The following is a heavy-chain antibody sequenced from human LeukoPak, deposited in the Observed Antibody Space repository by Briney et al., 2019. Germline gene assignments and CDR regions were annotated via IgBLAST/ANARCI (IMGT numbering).Heavy chain of an antibody. D-gene: IGHD3-3*01. Sequence: GGSLRLSCAASGFTFSSYSMNWVSQAPGKGLGWVSSISSSSSYIYYADSVKGRFTISRDNSKNTLYLQMNSLRAEDTAVYYCARDNTMFGPSGAFDIWGQGTMVTVSS. V-gene: IGHV3-21*04. CDR3: ARDNTMFGPSGAFDI. CDR1: GFTFSSYS. J-gene: IGHJ3*02. CDR2: ISSSSSYI.